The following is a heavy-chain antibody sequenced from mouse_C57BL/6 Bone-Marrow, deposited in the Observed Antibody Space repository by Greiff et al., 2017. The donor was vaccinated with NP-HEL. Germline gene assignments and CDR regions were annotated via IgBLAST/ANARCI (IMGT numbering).Heavy chain of an antibody. V-gene: IGHV2-6-1*01. CDR3: ARHERGTLWGFDY. CDR1: GFSLTSYG. Sequence: QVQLKESGPGLVAPSQSLSITCTVSGFSLTSYGVHLVCQPPGKGLEWLVVIWSDGSTTYNSALKSRLSISKDNAKSQVFLKMNSLQTDDTAMYYCARHERGTLWGFDYWGQGTTLTVSS. CDR2: IWSDGST. D-gene: IGHD1-1*01. J-gene: IGHJ2*01.